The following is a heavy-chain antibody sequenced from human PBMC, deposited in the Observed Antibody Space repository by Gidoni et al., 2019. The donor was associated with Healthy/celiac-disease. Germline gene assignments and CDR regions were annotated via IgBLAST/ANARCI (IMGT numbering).Heavy chain of an antibody. V-gene: IGHV3-30-3*01. CDR2: ISYDGSNK. CDR3: ARVPELLPDY. CDR1: GFTFSSYA. Sequence: QVQLVESGGGVVQPGRSLRLPCAASGFTFSSYAMHWVRQAPGKGLEWVAVISYDGSNKYYADSVKGRFTISRDNSKNTLYLQMNSLRAEDTAVYYCARVPELLPDYWGQGTLVTVSS. J-gene: IGHJ4*02. D-gene: IGHD1-26*01.